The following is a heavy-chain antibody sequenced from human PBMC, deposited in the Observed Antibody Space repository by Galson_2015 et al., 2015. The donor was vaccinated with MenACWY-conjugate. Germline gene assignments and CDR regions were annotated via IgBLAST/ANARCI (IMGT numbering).Heavy chain of an antibody. CDR2: IYWDDDV. J-gene: IGHJ3*02. D-gene: IGHD3-9*01. V-gene: IGHV2-5*02. CDR3: AHGTFDILTGYYWFDAFDI. CDR1: GFSLTTTRVG. Sequence: PALVKPTQTLTLTCTFSGFSLTTTRVGVGWIRQPPGKALEWLVLIYWDDDVRSSPSLTHRLTPPQDTSQNHVVLTITNMAPVDTATYYCAHGTFDILTGYYWFDAFDIWGQGTVVTVSS.